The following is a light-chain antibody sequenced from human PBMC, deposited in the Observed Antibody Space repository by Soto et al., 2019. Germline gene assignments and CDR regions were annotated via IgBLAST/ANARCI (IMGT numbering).Light chain of an antibody. CDR3: QQYSSWLWT. CDR2: GAS. CDR1: QSVGTK. V-gene: IGKV3-15*01. Sequence: IVMTQSPSTGSVSPWERSDLSFMASQSVGTKLAWYQQTPGQAPRLLIYGASNRATGVPARISGSVSGTEFTLTIASLQSEDFAVYYCQQYSSWLWTFGQGTKVDIK. J-gene: IGKJ1*01.